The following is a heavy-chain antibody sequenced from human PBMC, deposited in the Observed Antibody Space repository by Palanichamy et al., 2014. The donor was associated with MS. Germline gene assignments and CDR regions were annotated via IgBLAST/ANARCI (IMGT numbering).Heavy chain of an antibody. Sequence: QVKLVESGGGVVQPGGSLRLSCAASGFTFRNHGMHWVRRAPGKGLEWEAVIWYDGSEKYYADFVKGRFTFSRDNSKNMMYLQMNSLRVEDTAVYYCVRDWGWPKGAFDGWGQGTAVTVSS. J-gene: IGHJ3*01. CDR3: VRDWGWPKGAFDG. D-gene: IGHD3-16*01. V-gene: IGHV3-33*08. CDR1: GFTFRNHG. CDR2: IWYDGSEK.